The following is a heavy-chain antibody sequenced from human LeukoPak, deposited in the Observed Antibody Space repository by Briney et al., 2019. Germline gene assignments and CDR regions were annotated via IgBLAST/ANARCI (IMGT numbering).Heavy chain of an antibody. CDR1: GYTFTGYY. V-gene: IGHV1-2*06. CDR2: INPNSGGT. D-gene: IGHD3-22*01. J-gene: IGHJ3*02. Sequence: ASVKVSCKASGYTFTGYYMHWVRQAPGQGLEWIGRINPNSGGTNYAQKFQGRVTMTRDTSISTAYMELSRLRSDDTAVYYCARDRVYGYYYDSSGYSVYAFDIWGQGTMVTVSS. CDR3: ARDRVYGYYYDSSGYSVYAFDI.